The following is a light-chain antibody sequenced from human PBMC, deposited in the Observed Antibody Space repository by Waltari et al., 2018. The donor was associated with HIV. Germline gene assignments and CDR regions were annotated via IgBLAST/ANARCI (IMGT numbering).Light chain of an antibody. V-gene: IGKV3-20*01. Sequence: EIVLTQSPGTLSLSPGERATLSCRASQSVSSKYLAWYQQKPGQTPRLLIHGASSRAAGIPDRFSGSGSGTDFTLTISRLEPEDFAVYYCQQYGSSLPLTFGGGTKVEIK. CDR2: GAS. J-gene: IGKJ4*01. CDR3: QQYGSSLPLT. CDR1: QSVSSKY.